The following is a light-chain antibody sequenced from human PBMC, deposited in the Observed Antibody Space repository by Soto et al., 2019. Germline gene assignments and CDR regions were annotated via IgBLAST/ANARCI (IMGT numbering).Light chain of an antibody. Sequence: AIQMTQSPSSLSACLGDRVTITCRASQGIRNDLGWYQQKPGKAPKLLIFAASSLQSGVPSRFSGSGSGTDLTRTISSLQPEDFVTYYCLQDYSYPFTFGPGPKVDIK. CDR2: AAS. J-gene: IGKJ3*01. CDR3: LQDYSYPFT. CDR1: QGIRND. V-gene: IGKV1-6*01.